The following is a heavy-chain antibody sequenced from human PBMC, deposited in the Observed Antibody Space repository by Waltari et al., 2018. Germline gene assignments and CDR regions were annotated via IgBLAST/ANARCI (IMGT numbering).Heavy chain of an antibody. CDR2: TRNKANSYTT. V-gene: IGHV3-72*01. D-gene: IGHD3-3*01. CDR1: GFTFSDHY. Sequence: EVQLVESGGGLVQPGGSLRLSCAASGFTFSDHYMDWVRQAPGKGRAWVGRTRNKANSYTTEYAASVKGRLTISRDDSKNSLYLQMNSLKTEDTAVYYCARDARITIFGVVTAYYMDVWGKGTTVTVSS. CDR3: ARDARITIFGVVTAYYMDV. J-gene: IGHJ6*03.